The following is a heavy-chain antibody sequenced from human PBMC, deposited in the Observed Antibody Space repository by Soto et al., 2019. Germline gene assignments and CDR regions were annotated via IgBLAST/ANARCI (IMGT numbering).Heavy chain of an antibody. CDR1: GFTISDHY. Sequence: GSLRLSCSASGFTISDHYMSWIRQAPGKGLEWISYSSSARNYTNYADSVKGRFTISRDNAKNSLYLQMNSLRAEDTAVYYCARGTQHSNWYQWFDPWGQGTLVTVSS. CDR3: ARGTQHSNWYQWFDP. D-gene: IGHD6-13*01. V-gene: IGHV3-11*06. J-gene: IGHJ5*02. CDR2: SSSARNYT.